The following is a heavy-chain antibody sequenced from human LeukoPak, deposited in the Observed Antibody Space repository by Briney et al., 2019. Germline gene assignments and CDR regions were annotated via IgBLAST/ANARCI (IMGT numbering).Heavy chain of an antibody. D-gene: IGHD6-13*01. J-gene: IGHJ4*02. V-gene: IGHV3-43*02. CDR3: TKDSSSWANYFDS. Sequence: GGSLRLSCAASGFTFNEYAMHWVRQAPGKGLEWVSVISGDGTSTFYTDYYADSVKGRFTISRDNSVNSLYLPMNSLRSEDTALYYCTKDSSSWANYFDSWGQGTLVTVSS. CDR1: GFTFNEYA. CDR2: ISGDGTST.